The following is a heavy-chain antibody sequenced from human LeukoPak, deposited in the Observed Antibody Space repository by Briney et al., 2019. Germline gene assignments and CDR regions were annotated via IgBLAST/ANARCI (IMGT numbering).Heavy chain of an antibody. V-gene: IGHV1-46*01. Sequence: ASVKVSCNASGYTFTSYYMHWVRQAPGQGLEWMGIINPSGGSTSYAQKFQGRVTMTRDTSTSTVYMELSSLRSEDTAVYYCAREDSSGYYLPNAFDIWGQGTMVTVSS. J-gene: IGHJ3*02. CDR3: AREDSSGYYLPNAFDI. CDR2: INPSGGST. CDR1: GYTFTSYY. D-gene: IGHD3-22*01.